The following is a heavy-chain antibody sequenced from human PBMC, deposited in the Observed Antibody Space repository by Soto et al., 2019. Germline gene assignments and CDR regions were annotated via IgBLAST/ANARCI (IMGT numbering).Heavy chain of an antibody. Sequence: GASVKVSCKASGYTFTSYGISWVRQAPGQGLEWMGWISTYNGNTKYAQKLQGRVTMATDTSTSTAYMELRSLRSDDTAVFYCAREMVRGVGSDYWGQGTLVTVSS. CDR2: ISTYNGNT. D-gene: IGHD3-10*01. J-gene: IGHJ4*02. CDR1: GYTFTSYG. V-gene: IGHV1-18*01. CDR3: AREMVRGVGSDY.